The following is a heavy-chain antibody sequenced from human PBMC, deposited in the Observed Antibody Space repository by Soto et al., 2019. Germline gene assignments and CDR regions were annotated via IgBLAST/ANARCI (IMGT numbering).Heavy chain of an antibody. J-gene: IGHJ4*02. Sequence: GGSLRLSCAASGFSFISYGIHWGRQAPGKGLQWVALISYDGSEKYYADSVKGRFTISRDNSRNILYLQMNILRGEDTAVYYCARVSGSYHMDYWGPGTLVTVSS. D-gene: IGHD1-26*01. CDR3: ARVSGSYHMDY. CDR2: ISYDGSEK. CDR1: GFSFISYG. V-gene: IGHV3-30*04.